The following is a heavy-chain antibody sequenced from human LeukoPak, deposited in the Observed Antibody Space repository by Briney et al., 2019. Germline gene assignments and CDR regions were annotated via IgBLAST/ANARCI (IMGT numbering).Heavy chain of an antibody. CDR2: ISYDGSNK. J-gene: IGHJ4*02. CDR1: GFTFSSYG. CDR3: AKGETGYCSGGSCYTEY. Sequence: GGSPRLSCAASGFTFSSYGIHWVRQAPGKGLEWVAVISYDGSNKYYADSVKGRFTISRDNSKNTLYLQMNSLRAEDTAVYYCAKGETGYCSGGSCYTEYWGQGTLVTVSS. V-gene: IGHV3-30*18. D-gene: IGHD2-15*01.